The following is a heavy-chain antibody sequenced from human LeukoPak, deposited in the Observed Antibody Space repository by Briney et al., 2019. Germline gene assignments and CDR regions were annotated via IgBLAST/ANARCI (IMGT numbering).Heavy chain of an antibody. CDR2: ISSNGGST. CDR1: GFTFSSYA. CDR3: ARGSSGSYLGRRRNDAFDI. Sequence: PGGSLRLSCAASGFTFSSYAMHWVRQAPGKGLEYVSAISSNGGSTYYANSVKGRFTISRDNSKNTLYLQMGSLRAEDMAVYYCARGSSGSYLGRRRNDAFDIWGQGTMVTVSS. D-gene: IGHD1-26*01. J-gene: IGHJ3*02. V-gene: IGHV3-64*01.